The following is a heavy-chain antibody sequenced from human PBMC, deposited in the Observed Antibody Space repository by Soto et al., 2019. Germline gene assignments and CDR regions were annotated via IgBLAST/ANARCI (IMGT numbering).Heavy chain of an antibody. CDR1: GFTFSSYA. V-gene: IGHV3-23*01. D-gene: IGHD3-22*01. Sequence: RGSLRLSCAASGFTFSSYAMSWVRQAPGKGLEWVSAISGSGGSTYYADSVKGRFTISRDNSKNTLYLQMNSLRAEDTAVYYCAKGGSGYYFEYYFDYWGQGTLVTVSS. CDR3: AKGGSGYYFEYYFDY. J-gene: IGHJ4*02. CDR2: ISGSGGST.